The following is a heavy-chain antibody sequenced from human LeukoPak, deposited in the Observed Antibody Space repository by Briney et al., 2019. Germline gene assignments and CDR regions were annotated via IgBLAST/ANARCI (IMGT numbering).Heavy chain of an antibody. Sequence: PGGSLRLSCAASGFTFSSYSMNWVRQAPEKGLEWVSSISSSSSYIYYADSVKGRFTISRDNAKNSLYLQMNSLRAEDTAVYYCARGEDIVLMVYAMESDLFFDYWGQGTLVTVSS. CDR2: ISSSSSYI. J-gene: IGHJ4*02. CDR3: ARGEDIVLMVYAMESDLFFDY. V-gene: IGHV3-21*01. D-gene: IGHD2-8*01. CDR1: GFTFSSYS.